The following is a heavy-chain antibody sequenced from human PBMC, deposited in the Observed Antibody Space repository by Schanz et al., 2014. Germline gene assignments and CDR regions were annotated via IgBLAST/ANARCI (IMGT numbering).Heavy chain of an antibody. Sequence: QVQLVQSGAEVKKPGVSVKVSCKASGYTFTTYYIHWVRQAPGQGLEWMGRITPILGITNVAQTCQDRVTITADKATSTVYMEVSGLRSEDTAVYYCAKVDRTRYYAMDVWGQGTTVTVSS. V-gene: IGHV1-69*09. CDR3: AKVDRTRYYAMDV. D-gene: IGHD3-9*01. CDR1: GYTFTTYY. J-gene: IGHJ6*02. CDR2: ITPILGIT.